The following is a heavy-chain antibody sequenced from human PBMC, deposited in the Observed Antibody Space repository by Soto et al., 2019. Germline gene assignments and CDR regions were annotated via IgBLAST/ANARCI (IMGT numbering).Heavy chain of an antibody. CDR3: ARAVGYYYYAMDV. V-gene: IGHV4-30-4*01. Sequence: TSETLSLTCTVSGGSISTGDYYWRWIRQPPGKGLEWIGFVYHGVNTDYNPSLKSRLSMSLDTSKNQFSLRLSSVTAADTAVYYCARAVGYYYYAMDVWGQGTPVTVCS. CDR1: GGSISTGDYY. D-gene: IGHD1-26*01. CDR2: VYHGVNT. J-gene: IGHJ6*02.